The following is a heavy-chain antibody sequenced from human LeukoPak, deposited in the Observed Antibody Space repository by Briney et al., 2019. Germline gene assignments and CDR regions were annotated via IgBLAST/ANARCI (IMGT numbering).Heavy chain of an antibody. J-gene: IGHJ4*02. Sequence: ASVTVSCKTSGYTFTNYYVHWVRQAPGQGLEWMGYIVPDTGGVDYDQRFQGRVAMTRDKSISTVYMELTSLKSDDTAVYYCATEDKYCSGGNCGKFWGQGTLGSVSS. CDR3: ATEDKYCSGGNCGKF. V-gene: IGHV1-2*02. CDR2: IVPDTGGV. CDR1: GYTFTNYY. D-gene: IGHD2-15*01.